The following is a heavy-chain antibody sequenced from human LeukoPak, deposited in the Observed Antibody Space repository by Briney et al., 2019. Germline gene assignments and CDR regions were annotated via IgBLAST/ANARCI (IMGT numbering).Heavy chain of an antibody. CDR3: ARFRSTTRTFDY. CDR2: IYHSGST. D-gene: IGHD4-17*01. V-gene: IGHV4-30-2*01. J-gene: IGHJ4*02. Sequence: PSETLSLTCAVSGGSISSGGYSWSWLRQPPGKGLEWIGYIYHSGSTYYNPSLKSRVTISVDRSKNQFSLKLSSVTAADTAVYYCARFRSTTRTFDYWGQGTLVTVSS. CDR1: GGSISSGGYS.